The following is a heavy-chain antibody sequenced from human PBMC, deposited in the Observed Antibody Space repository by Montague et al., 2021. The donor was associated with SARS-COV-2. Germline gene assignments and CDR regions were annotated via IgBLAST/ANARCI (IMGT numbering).Heavy chain of an antibody. CDR1: GGSFSTYS. D-gene: IGHD3-10*01. J-gene: IGHJ6*03. CDR2: IHHGGST. V-gene: IGHV4-34*01. Sequence: SETLSLTCAVHGGSFSTYSWTWIRQPPGKGLEWIGEIHHGGSTNYNPSLKSRVTISADTSKNQFSLKLTSVAAADTAVYYCARLGDGVVPSPILGVGPYYSYHSIDVWGKGTTVTVSS. CDR3: ARLGDGVVPSPILGVGPYYSYHSIDV.